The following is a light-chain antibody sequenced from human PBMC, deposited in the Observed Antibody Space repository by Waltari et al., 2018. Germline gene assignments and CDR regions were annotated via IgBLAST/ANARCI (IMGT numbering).Light chain of an antibody. Sequence: DIVLTQSPAILYLSPWERASLSCRASQSVTNYLAWYQQKPGQATRLLIYDTSNRATGIPARFSGSGFGTDFTLTISSLEPEEFAVYYCQQRRDWPLTFGGGTKVEIK. J-gene: IGKJ4*01. V-gene: IGKV3-11*01. CDR1: QSVTNY. CDR2: DTS. CDR3: QQRRDWPLT.